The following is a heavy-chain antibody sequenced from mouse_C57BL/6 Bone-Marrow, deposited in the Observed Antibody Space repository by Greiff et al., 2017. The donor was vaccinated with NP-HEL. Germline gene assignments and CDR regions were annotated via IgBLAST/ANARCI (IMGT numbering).Heavy chain of an antibody. V-gene: IGHV10-1*01. CDR1: GFSFNTYA. D-gene: IGHD2-3*01. CDR3: VRQGYDGYYLDY. Sequence: VQLKQSGGGLVQPKGSLKLSCAASGFSFNTYAMNWVRQAPGKGLDWVARIRSKSNNYATYYADSLKDRFTISRDDSESMLYLQMNNLKTEDTAMYYGVRQGYDGYYLDYWGQGTTLTVSS. J-gene: IGHJ2*01. CDR2: IRSKSNNYAT.